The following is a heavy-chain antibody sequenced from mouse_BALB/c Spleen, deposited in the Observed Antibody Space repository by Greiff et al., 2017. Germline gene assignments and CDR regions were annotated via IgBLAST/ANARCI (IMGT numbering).Heavy chain of an antibody. CDR2: ISDGGSYT. CDR1: GFTFSDYY. J-gene: IGHJ4*01. CDR3: ARAYGMDY. Sequence: EVKVVESGGGLVKPGGSLKLSCAASGFTFSDYYMYWVRQTPEKRLEWVATISDGGSYTYYPDSVKGRFTISRDNAKNNLYLQMSSLKSEDTAMYYCARAYGMDYWGQGTSVTVSS. D-gene: IGHD1-1*01. V-gene: IGHV5-4*02.